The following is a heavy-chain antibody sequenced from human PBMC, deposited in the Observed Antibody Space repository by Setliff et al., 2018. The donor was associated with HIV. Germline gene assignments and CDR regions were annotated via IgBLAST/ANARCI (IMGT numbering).Heavy chain of an antibody. Sequence: KASETLSLTCTVSGGSINTGSYYWGWIRQPPGKGLESIGTIYYSGSTYYKSSLKSRVTISVDTSMDQFSLKLNSVTAADTAVYYCAAASSWDPLLDYWGQGTLVTVSS. D-gene: IGHD6-13*01. J-gene: IGHJ4*02. CDR3: AAASSWDPLLDY. V-gene: IGHV4-39*07. CDR2: IYYSGST. CDR1: GGSINTGSYY.